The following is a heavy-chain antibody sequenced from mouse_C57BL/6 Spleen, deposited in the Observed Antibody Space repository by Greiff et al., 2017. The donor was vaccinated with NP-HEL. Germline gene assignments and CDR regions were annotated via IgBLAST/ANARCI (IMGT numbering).Heavy chain of an antibody. CDR1: GYTFTSYT. J-gene: IGHJ4*01. D-gene: IGHD1-1*01. CDR2: INPSSGYT. V-gene: IGHV1-4*01. Sequence: QVQLKESGAELARPGASVKMSCKASGYTFTSYTMHWVKQRPGQGLEWIGYINPSSGYTKYNQKFKDKATLTADKSSSTAYMQLSSLTSEDSAVYYCARITTVVADYYAMDYWGQGTSVTVSS. CDR3: ARITTVVADYYAMDY.